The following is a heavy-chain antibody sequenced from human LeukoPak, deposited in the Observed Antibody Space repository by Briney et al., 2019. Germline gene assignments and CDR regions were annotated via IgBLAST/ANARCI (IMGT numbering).Heavy chain of an antibody. V-gene: IGHV3-30*02. J-gene: IGHJ4*02. Sequence: GGSLRLSCAASGFTFSSYGMHWVRQAAGKGLEWVAFIRYDGSNKYYADSVKGRFTISRDNSKNTLYLQVNSLRADATAVYYCAKAARGAVAGYYWGQGTLVTVSS. D-gene: IGHD6-19*01. CDR1: GFTFSSYG. CDR3: AKAARGAVAGYY. CDR2: IRYDGSNK.